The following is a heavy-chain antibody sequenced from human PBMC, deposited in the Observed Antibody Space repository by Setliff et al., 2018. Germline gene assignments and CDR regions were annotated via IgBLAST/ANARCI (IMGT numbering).Heavy chain of an antibody. CDR2: INAGNGNT. V-gene: IGHV1-3*01. CDR3: ARDQRGYYSPLISCFDP. CDR1: GYTFTVYT. D-gene: IGHD4-4*01. Sequence: ASVKVSCKVSGYTFTVYTMNWVRQAPGQGLEWLGWINAGNGNTKYSQKFQGRVTITRYTSASTAYMELSSLRSEDTAVYYCARDQRGYYSPLISCFDPWGQGTLVTVSS. J-gene: IGHJ5*02.